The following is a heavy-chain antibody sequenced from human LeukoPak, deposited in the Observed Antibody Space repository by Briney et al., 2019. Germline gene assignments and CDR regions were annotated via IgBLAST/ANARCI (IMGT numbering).Heavy chain of an antibody. V-gene: IGHV3-66*01. CDR2: IYGGGST. CDR3: AKDFFLVNLFDFDGYYMDV. Sequence: GGSLRLSCAASGFTVSSNYMSWVRQAPGKGLEWVSVIYGGGSTYYADSVKGRFTISRDNSKNTLYLQMNSLRAEDTAVYYCAKDFFLVNLFDFDGYYMDVWGKGTTVTVSS. D-gene: IGHD3-3*01. J-gene: IGHJ6*03. CDR1: GFTVSSNY.